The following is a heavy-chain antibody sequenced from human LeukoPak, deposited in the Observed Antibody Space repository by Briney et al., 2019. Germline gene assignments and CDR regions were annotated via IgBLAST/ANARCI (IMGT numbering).Heavy chain of an antibody. CDR2: IKQDGSEK. J-gene: IGHJ4*02. Sequence: PGGSLRLSCEASGFTFSSYWMSWVRQAPGKGLEWVAIIKQDGSEKYYVDSAKGRFTISRDNAKNSLYLQMNSLRAEDTAVYYCATLALYSYGYFDYWGQGTLVTVSS. D-gene: IGHD5-18*01. CDR1: GFTFSSYW. V-gene: IGHV3-7*03. CDR3: ATLALYSYGYFDY.